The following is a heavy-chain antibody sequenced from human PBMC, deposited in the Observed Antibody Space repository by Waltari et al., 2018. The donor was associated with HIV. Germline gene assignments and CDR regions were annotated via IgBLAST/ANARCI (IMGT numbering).Heavy chain of an antibody. D-gene: IGHD1-20*01. Sequence: VQSEREMKPPGAPVKVPCKPHGYSSKSYGLSCLRLAPGQGFEWVGWISAYNGNANYAQKFRGRVTLTTDTSTSTAYMELRGLRHEDTAIYYCARDKGASDTYKAEYFQHWGRDTLVSVSA. CDR2: ISAYNGNA. CDR3: ARDKGASDTYKAEYFQH. V-gene: IGHV1-18*01. J-gene: IGHJ1*01. CDR1: GYSSKSYG.